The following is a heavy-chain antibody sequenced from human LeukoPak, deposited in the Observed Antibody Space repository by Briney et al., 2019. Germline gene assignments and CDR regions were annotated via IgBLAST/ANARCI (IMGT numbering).Heavy chain of an antibody. CDR3: ARAMT. Sequence: GGSLRLSCAASGFTFSSYEMNWVRRAPGKGLEWVANIKPDGSDKAYVDSVKGRFTISRDNTKNSLYLQMSSLRAEDTAVYYCARAMTWGQGTLISVSS. CDR1: GFTFSSYE. CDR2: IKPDGSDK. V-gene: IGHV3-7*01. J-gene: IGHJ5*02.